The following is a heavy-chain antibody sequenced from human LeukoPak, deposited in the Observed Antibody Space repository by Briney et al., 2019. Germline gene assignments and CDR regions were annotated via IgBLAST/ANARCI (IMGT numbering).Heavy chain of an antibody. J-gene: IGHJ4*02. V-gene: IGHV3-33*01. CDR3: VRDRAWEYRGYDAFDY. Sequence: GRSLRLSCAASGFTFSSYGRHWVRQAPGKGLEWVAGIWYDGSNKYYADSVNGRFTISRENSKNTLHLQMHILRVEEATVYYCVRDRAWEYRGYDAFDYWGQGTLVTVSS. CDR1: GFTFSSYG. CDR2: IWYDGSNK. D-gene: IGHD5-12*01.